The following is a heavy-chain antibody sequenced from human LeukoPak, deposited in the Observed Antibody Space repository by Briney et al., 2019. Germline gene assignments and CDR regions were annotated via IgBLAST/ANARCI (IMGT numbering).Heavy chain of an antibody. V-gene: IGHV1-2*02. CDR2: INPNRGGT. J-gene: IGHJ4*02. CDR3: ARLPRVHFDS. Sequence: GPSVNLSCKASGYTFIGYHIHWVRQAPGQGLEWMGWINPNRGGTNLTQKFQGRVIMTRDTSISTAYMEVTRVRSDDTAIYYCARLPRVHFDSWGQGTLVTVSS. CDR1: GYTFIGYH. D-gene: IGHD2-8*01.